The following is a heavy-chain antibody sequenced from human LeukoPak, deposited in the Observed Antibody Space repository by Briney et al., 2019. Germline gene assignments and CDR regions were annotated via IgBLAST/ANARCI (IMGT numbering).Heavy chain of an antibody. CDR2: IKTNTGNP. Sequence: GASVKVSCKASGYTVTSYAMNWVRQAPGQGLEWMGWIKTNTGNPTYAQGFTGRFVFSLDTSVSTAYLQISSLKAEDTAVYYCASTTADSSGYLGAFDIWGQGTMVTVSS. J-gene: IGHJ3*02. CDR3: ASTTADSSGYLGAFDI. CDR1: GYTVTSYA. D-gene: IGHD3-22*01. V-gene: IGHV7-4-1*02.